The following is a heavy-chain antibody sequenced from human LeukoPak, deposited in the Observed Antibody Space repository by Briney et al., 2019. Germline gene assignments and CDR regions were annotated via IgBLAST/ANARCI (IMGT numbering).Heavy chain of an antibody. V-gene: IGHV3-53*01. CDR3: ARGSPGGYGGFFDY. D-gene: IGHD3-3*01. Sequence: GGSLRLSCAASGFTVSSNYMSWVRQAPGKGLEWVSVIYSGGSTYYADSVTGRFTISRDNSKNTLYLQMNSLRAEDTAVYYCARGSPGGYGGFFDYWGQGTLVTVSS. CDR1: GFTVSSNY. CDR2: IYSGGST. J-gene: IGHJ4*02.